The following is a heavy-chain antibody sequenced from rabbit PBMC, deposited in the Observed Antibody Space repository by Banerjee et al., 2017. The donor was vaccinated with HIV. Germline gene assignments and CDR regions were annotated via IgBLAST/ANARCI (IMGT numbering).Heavy chain of an antibody. J-gene: IGHJ4*01. CDR2: INTSSGDT. CDR1: GFSFSDKYV. CDR3: ARGDAGYVGNGYDL. Sequence: QEQLEESGGDLVKPGRSLTLTCTASGFSFSDKYVMCWVRQAPGKGLEWIGCINTSSGDTVYATWAKGRFTISKASWTTVTLQMTSLTAADTATYFCARGDAGYVGNGYDLWGPGTLVTVS. D-gene: IGHD8-1*01. V-gene: IGHV1S45*01.